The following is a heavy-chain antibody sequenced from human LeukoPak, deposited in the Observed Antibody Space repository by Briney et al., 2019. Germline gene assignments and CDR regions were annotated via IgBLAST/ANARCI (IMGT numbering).Heavy chain of an antibody. CDR2: INNDGSIT. V-gene: IGHV3-74*01. Sequence: GGSLRLSCAASRFTFGRYWMHWVRQAPGKGLVWVSRINNDGSITSYADSVKGRFTSSRDNAKHTLYLQMNSLRAEDTAVYYCARSYYNGSGSYACDIWGQGTMVTVSS. CDR3: ARSYYNGSGSYACDI. J-gene: IGHJ3*02. D-gene: IGHD3-10*01. CDR1: RFTFGRYW.